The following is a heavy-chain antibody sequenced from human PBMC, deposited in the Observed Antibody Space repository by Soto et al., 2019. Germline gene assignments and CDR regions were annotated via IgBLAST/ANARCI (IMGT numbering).Heavy chain of an antibody. CDR2: INHSGST. D-gene: IGHD3-16*01. Sequence: QVQLQQWGAGLLKPSETLSLTCAVYGVSFSGYYWSWIRQPPGKGLEWIGEINHSGSTNYNPSLKSRVPISVDPSKNQFPLKLSSVTAADTAVYYCARGGGDYWYFDLWGRGTLVTVSS. CDR3: ARGGGDYWYFDL. J-gene: IGHJ2*01. CDR1: GVSFSGYY. V-gene: IGHV4-34*01.